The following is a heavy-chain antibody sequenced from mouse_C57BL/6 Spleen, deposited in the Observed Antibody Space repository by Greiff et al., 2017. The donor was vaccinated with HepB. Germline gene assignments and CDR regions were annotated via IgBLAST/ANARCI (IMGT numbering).Heavy chain of an antibody. CDR2: IYPGSGNT. J-gene: IGHJ4*01. CDR3: ARYGYYVYAMDY. D-gene: IGHD2-3*01. V-gene: IGHV1-76*01. CDR1: GYTFTDYY. Sequence: VQLQESGAELVRPGASVKLSCKASGYTFTDYYINWVKQRPGQGLEWIARIYPGSGNTYYNEKFKGKATLTAEKSSSTAYMQLSSLTSEDSAVYFCARYGYYVYAMDYWGQGTSVTVSS.